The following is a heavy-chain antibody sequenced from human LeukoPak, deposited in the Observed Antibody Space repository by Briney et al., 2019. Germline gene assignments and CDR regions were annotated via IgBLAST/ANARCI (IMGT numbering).Heavy chain of an antibody. D-gene: IGHD3-10*01. V-gene: IGHV4-39*01. CDR3: ARQRWDMLRGVDYYYYIDV. CDR2: IYYSGST. J-gene: IGHJ6*03. CDR1: GFTFSSYT. Sequence: PGGSLRLSCAASGFTFSSYTMNWVRQPPGKGLEWIGSIYYSGSTYYNPSLKSRVTISVDTSKNQFSLKLSSVTAADTAVFYCARQRWDMLRGVDYYYYIDVWGKGTTVTISS.